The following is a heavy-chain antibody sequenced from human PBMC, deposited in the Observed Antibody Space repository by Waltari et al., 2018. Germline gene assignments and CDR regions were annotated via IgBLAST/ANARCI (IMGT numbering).Heavy chain of an antibody. CDR3: ARARVVPAALYATFDY. Sequence: QVQLQESGPGLVKPSETLSLTCTVSGGSISSHYWSWIRQPPGKGLEWIGYIYYSGSTNYNPSLKSRVTISVEPSKNQFSRKLSSVTAADTAVYYCARARVVPAALYATFDYWGQGTLVTVSS. J-gene: IGHJ4*02. CDR1: GGSISSHY. D-gene: IGHD2-2*01. V-gene: IGHV4-59*11. CDR2: IYYSGST.